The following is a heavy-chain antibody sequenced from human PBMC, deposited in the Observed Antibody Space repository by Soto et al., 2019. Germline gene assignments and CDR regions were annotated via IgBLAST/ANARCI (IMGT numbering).Heavy chain of an antibody. D-gene: IGHD3-16*01. CDR2: INSDGSTT. V-gene: IGHV3-74*01. CDR1: GFTFSSSW. CDR3: TRDWSYASES. J-gene: IGHJ4*02. Sequence: EVQLVESGGGLVQPGGSLRLSCAASGFTFSSSWMHWVRQPPGKGLVWVSYINSDGSTTTFADSVKGRFTIYRDNAKNTVYLQMNSLRAEDTAVYYCTRDWSYASESWGQGTLVTVSS.